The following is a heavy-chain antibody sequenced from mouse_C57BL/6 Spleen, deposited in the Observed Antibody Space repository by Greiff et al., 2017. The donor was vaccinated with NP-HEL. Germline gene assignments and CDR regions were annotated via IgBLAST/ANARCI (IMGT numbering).Heavy chain of an antibody. D-gene: IGHD1-1*01. CDR3: ARRGVNYYGSSTGAMDY. J-gene: IGHJ4*01. Sequence: EVQGVESGGGLVQPGGSLKLSCAASGFTFSDYYMYWVRQTPEKRLEWVAYISNGGGSTYYPDTVKGRFTISRDNAKNTLYLQMSRLKSEDTAMYYCARRGVNYYGSSTGAMDYWGQGTSGTVSS. CDR1: GFTFSDYY. V-gene: IGHV5-12*01. CDR2: ISNGGGST.